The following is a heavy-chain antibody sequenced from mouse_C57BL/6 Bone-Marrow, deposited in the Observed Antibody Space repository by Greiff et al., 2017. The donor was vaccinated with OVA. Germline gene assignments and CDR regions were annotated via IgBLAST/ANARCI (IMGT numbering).Heavy chain of an antibody. CDR3: ARSLRGFAY. J-gene: IGHJ3*01. Sequence: QVQLQQPGAELVRPGSSVKLSCKASGYTFTSYWMDWVKQRPGQGLEWIGNIYPSDSETHYNQKFKDKATLTVDKSSSTAYSQRSSRTSEDSAVYYCARSLRGFAYWGQGTLVTVSA. V-gene: IGHV1-61*01. CDR1: GYTFTSYW. CDR2: IYPSDSET.